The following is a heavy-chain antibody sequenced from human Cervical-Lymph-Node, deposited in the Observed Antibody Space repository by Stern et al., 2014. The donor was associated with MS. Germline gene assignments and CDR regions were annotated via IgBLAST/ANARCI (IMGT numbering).Heavy chain of an antibody. CDR2: IYSGGRT. J-gene: IGHJ5*02. Sequence: QVQLQESGPGLVKPAETLSLTCTVSGGSVSGGTYSWSWIRQPPGKGLEWIGYIYSGGRTNYNPSLKSRVTISLDTSNKQFSLKLTSVTAADTAVYYCARAHEDPAYCSGAGCYGWFDPWGQGTLVTVSA. CDR3: ARAHEDPAYCSGAGCYGWFDP. V-gene: IGHV4-61*01. D-gene: IGHD2-15*01. CDR1: GGSVSGGTYS.